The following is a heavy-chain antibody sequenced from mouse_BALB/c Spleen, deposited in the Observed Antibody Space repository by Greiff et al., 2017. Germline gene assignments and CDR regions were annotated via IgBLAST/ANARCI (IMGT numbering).Heavy chain of an antibody. CDR2: ISSGGST. D-gene: IGHD2-2*01. CDR3: ARDSYGYAPDY. Sequence: DVMLVESGGGLVKPGGSLKLSCAASGFTFSSYAMSWVRQTPEKRLEWVASISSGGSTYYPDSVKGRFTISRDNARNILYLQMRSLRSEDTAMYYCARDSYGYAPDYWGQGTTLTVSS. J-gene: IGHJ2*01. CDR1: GFTFSSYA. V-gene: IGHV5-6-5*01.